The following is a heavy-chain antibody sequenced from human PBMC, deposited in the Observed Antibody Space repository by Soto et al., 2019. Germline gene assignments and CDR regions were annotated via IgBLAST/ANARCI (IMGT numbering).Heavy chain of an antibody. CDR1: GFTFSSYA. Sequence: PGGSLRLSCAASGFTFSSYAMHWVRQAPGKGLERVAVISYDGSNKYYADSVKGRFTISRDNSKNTLYLQMNSLRAEDTAVYYCARERAPGNYANNWIDPWGQGTLVTVSS. CDR3: ARERAPGNYANNWIDP. D-gene: IGHD1-7*01. CDR2: ISYDGSNK. J-gene: IGHJ5*02. V-gene: IGHV3-30-3*01.